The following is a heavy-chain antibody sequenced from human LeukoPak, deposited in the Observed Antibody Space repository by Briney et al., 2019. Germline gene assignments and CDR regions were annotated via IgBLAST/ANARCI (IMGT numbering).Heavy chain of an antibody. V-gene: IGHV4-59*01. D-gene: IGHD3-10*01. Sequence: SVTLSLNCTVSGGSISSYYWSWQRQPPGKGLEGFGYIYYSGSTNYNPSLKSRVTRSVDTSKNQFSLKLSSVTAADTAVYYLARGSWRVVRGAASFESWGQGTLVTVSS. J-gene: IGHJ4*02. CDR1: GGSISSYY. CDR3: ARGSWRVVRGAASFES. CDR2: IYYSGST.